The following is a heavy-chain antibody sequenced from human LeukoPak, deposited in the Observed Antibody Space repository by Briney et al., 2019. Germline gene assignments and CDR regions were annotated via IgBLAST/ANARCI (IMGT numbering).Heavy chain of an antibody. Sequence: GGSLRLSRAASGFTFSSYAMSWVRQAPGKGLEWVSGISDSGGITYYADSVKGRFTISRDNSKNTLYVQMNSLRVEDTAVYYCAKDRRGGSYYAATLDIWGQGTMVTVSS. CDR3: AKDRRGGSYYAATLDI. CDR2: ISDSGGIT. CDR1: GFTFSSYA. V-gene: IGHV3-23*01. D-gene: IGHD1-26*01. J-gene: IGHJ3*02.